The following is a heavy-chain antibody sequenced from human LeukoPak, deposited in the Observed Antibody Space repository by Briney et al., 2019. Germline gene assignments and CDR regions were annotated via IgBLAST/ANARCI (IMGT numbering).Heavy chain of an antibody. CDR1: GGSISSYY. Sequence: SETLSLTCIVSGGSISSYYWSWIRQPAGKGLEWIGRIYSSGSTKHNPSLRSRVTMSVDTSKNQFSLKLSSVTVADTAVYYCARDTIAVAGNNWFDPWGQGTLVTVSS. CDR3: ARDTIAVAGNNWFDP. J-gene: IGHJ5*02. CDR2: IYSSGST. V-gene: IGHV4-4*07. D-gene: IGHD6-19*01.